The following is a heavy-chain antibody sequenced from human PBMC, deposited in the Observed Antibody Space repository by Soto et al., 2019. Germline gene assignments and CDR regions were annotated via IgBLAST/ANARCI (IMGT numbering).Heavy chain of an antibody. V-gene: IGHV4-61*08. Sequence: SETLSLTCTVSGDSVSSGAYYWSWIRQPPGKGLEWIGYIYHSGTTNYNPSLKSRVTISLDTSKNQFSLTLTSVTAADTDVYYCARAKQLLGPCDYWGKRTLVSVSS. D-gene: IGHD2-2*01. CDR1: GDSVSSGAYY. CDR3: ARAKQLLGPCDY. CDR2: IYHSGTT. J-gene: IGHJ4*02.